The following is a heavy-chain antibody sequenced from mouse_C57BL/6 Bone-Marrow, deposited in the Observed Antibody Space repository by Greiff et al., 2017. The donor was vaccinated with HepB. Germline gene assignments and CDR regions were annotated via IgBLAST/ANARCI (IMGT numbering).Heavy chain of an antibody. CDR3: ARWATTVVDY. CDR2: INPSTGGT. V-gene: IGHV1-42*01. Sequence: VQLKQSGPELVKPGASVKISCKASGYSFTGYYMNWVKQSPEKSLEWIGEINPSTGGTTYNQKFKAKATLTVDKSSSTAYMQLKSLTSEDSAVYYCARWATTVVDYWGQVTSVTVSS. J-gene: IGHJ4*01. D-gene: IGHD1-1*01. CDR1: GYSFTGYY.